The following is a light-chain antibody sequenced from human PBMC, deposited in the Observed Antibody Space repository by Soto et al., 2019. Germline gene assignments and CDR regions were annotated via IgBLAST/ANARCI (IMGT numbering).Light chain of an antibody. V-gene: IGKV3-20*01. J-gene: IGKJ2*01. CDR2: GAS. Sequence: EIVVTQSPGTLSLSPGERATLSCRASQSVSSSYLAWYQQKPGQAPRLLIYGASSRSTGIPDRFSGSASGTDFTLTISRLEPEDFGVYYCQQYGSSLYTFGQGTQLESK. CDR1: QSVSSSY. CDR3: QQYGSSLYT.